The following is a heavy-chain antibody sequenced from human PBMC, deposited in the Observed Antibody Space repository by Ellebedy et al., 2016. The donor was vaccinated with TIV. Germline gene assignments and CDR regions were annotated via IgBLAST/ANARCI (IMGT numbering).Heavy chain of an antibody. J-gene: IGHJ4*02. D-gene: IGHD3-10*01. CDR3: AREGLWFGELLPESGLGY. V-gene: IGHV1-46*01. CDR1: GYTFTSYY. Sequence: ASVKVSCKASGYTFTSYYMHWVRQAPGQGLEWMGIINPSGGSTTYAQKFQGRVTMTRDTSTSTVYMELSSLRSDDTAVYYCAREGLWFGELLPESGLGYWGQGTLVTVSS. CDR2: INPSGGST.